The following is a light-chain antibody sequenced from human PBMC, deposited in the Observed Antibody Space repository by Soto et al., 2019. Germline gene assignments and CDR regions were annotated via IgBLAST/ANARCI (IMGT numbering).Light chain of an antibody. V-gene: IGLV2-14*01. J-gene: IGLJ1*01. CDR1: SSDVGAYNY. Sequence: QSVLAQPASVSGSPGQSIAISCTGTSSDVGAYNYVSWYQQHPGKAPKLIVHEVSDRPSGVSDRFSGSKSGNTASPTISGLQAEDEADYYCSSYTGAYTLVFGTGTKVTVL. CDR2: EVS. CDR3: SSYTGAYTLV.